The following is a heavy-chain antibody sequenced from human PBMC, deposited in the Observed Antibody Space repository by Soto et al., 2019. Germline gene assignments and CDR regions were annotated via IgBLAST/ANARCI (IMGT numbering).Heavy chain of an antibody. CDR3: AKAGLEIYSGYVIMNYYYYMDV. CDR2: ISGSGGST. CDR1: GFTFSSYA. Sequence: GGSLRLSCAASGFTFSSYAMSWVRQAPGKGLEWVSAISGSGGSTYYADSVKGRFTISRDNSKNTLYLQMNSLRAEDTAVYYCAKAGLEIYSGYVIMNYYYYMDVWGKGTTVTVSS. V-gene: IGHV3-23*01. D-gene: IGHD5-12*01. J-gene: IGHJ6*03.